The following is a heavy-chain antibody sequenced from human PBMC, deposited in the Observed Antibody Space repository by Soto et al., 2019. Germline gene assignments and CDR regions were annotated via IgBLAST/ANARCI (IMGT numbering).Heavy chain of an antibody. CDR1: GYTFTSHG. J-gene: IGHJ6*02. Sequence: QVQLVQSGAEVKKPGASVKVSCKASGYTFTSHGISWVRQGPGQGLEWLGWISAYNGNTNYPPKVQGRVTMTTDNSTSTAYMELRSLISDDTAVYYCARETPPEVRGQWTTVTVSS. CDR2: ISAYNGNT. V-gene: IGHV1-18*04. CDR3: ARETPPEV.